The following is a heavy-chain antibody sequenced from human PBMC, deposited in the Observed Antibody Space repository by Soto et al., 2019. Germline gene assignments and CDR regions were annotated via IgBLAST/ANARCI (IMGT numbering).Heavy chain of an antibody. CDR3: ARDEIVVVPAATTRPDYYYYGMDV. Sequence: ASVKVSCKASGYTFTSYCMHWVRQAPGQGLEWMGIINPSGGSTSYAQKFQGRVTMTRDTSTSTVYMELSSLRSEDTAVYYCARDEIVVVPAATTRPDYYYYGMDVWGQGTTVTVSS. CDR2: INPSGGST. D-gene: IGHD2-2*01. V-gene: IGHV1-46*01. CDR1: GYTFTSYC. J-gene: IGHJ6*02.